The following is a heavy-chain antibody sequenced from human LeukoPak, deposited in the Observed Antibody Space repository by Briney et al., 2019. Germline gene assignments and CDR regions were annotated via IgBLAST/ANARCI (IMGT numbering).Heavy chain of an antibody. Sequence: SETLSLTCTVSGGSISSSSYYWGWIRQPPGKGLEWIGSIYYSGSTYYNPSLKSRVTISVDTSKNQFSLKLSSVTAADTAVYYCAREVPPQEDDSSGYLPSASFYWGQGTLVTVSS. CDR1: GGSISSSSYY. D-gene: IGHD3-22*01. J-gene: IGHJ4*02. V-gene: IGHV4-39*07. CDR2: IYYSGST. CDR3: AREVPPQEDDSSGYLPSASFY.